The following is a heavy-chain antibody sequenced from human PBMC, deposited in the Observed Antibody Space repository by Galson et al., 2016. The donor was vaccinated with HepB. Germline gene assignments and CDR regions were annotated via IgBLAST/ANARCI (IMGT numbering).Heavy chain of an antibody. CDR2: IYYSGST. CDR1: GGSISHYY. V-gene: IGHV4-59*01. CDR3: ARGLYCSRTTCYTAPFEY. D-gene: IGHD2-2*02. Sequence: ETLSLTCSVSGGSISHYYWSWIRQPPGKGLEWIGYIYYSGSTTYNPSLKSRVGMSVDTSKNQFSLRLNSVTAADTAVYYCARGLYCSRTTCYTAPFEYWGQGAPVTVSS. J-gene: IGHJ4*02.